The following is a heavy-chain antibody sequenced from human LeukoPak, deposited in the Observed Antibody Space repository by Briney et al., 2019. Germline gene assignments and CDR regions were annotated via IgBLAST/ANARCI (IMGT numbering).Heavy chain of an antibody. V-gene: IGHV3-48*03. J-gene: IGHJ4*02. CDR3: ARSGRVGALDY. CDR1: GFTFSSYE. Sequence: GGSLRLSCAASGFTFSSYEMNWVRQAPGKGLEWVSYISSSGSTIYYADSMKGRFTISRDNAKNSLYLQMNSLRAEDTAVYYCARSGRVGALDYRGQGTLVTVSS. D-gene: IGHD1-26*01. CDR2: ISSSGSTI.